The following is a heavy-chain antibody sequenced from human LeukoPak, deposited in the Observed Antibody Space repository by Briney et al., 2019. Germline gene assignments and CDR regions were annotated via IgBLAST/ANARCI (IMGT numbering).Heavy chain of an antibody. J-gene: IGHJ4*02. CDR3: ANKVYCSTTSCYHAGF. D-gene: IGHD2-2*01. Sequence: SEILSLTCTVSGYSISSGYYWGWIRQPPGKGLEWIGEIYHSGTTNYNPSLRSRVTISMDTSKNQFSLNLRSVTAADTAVYYCANKVYCSTTSCYHAGFWGQGTLVTVSS. CDR1: GYSISSGYY. V-gene: IGHV4-38-2*02. CDR2: IYHSGTT.